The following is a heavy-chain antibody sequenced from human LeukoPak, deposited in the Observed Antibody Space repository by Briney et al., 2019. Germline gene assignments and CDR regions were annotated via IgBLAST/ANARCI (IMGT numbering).Heavy chain of an antibody. Sequence: PGRSLRLSCAASGFDVSSNYMSWVRQAPGKGLECVSVMYSGGSTYYADSVKGRFTISRDNSKNTLYLQMNSLRVEDTAVYYCARDLSSGSGYGIDYWGQGTLVTVSS. V-gene: IGHV3-53*01. CDR2: MYSGGST. J-gene: IGHJ4*02. CDR1: GFDVSSNY. D-gene: IGHD5-12*01. CDR3: ARDLSSGSGYGIDY.